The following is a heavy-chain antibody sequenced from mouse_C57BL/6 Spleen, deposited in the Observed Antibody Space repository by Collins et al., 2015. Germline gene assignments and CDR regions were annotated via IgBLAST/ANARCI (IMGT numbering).Heavy chain of an antibody. J-gene: IGHJ2*01. V-gene: IGHV3-2*02. Sequence: DVQLQESGPGLVKPSQSLSLTCTVTGYSITSDYAWNWIRQFPGNKLEWMGYISYSGSTSYNPSLKSRISITRDTSKNQFFLQLNSVTTEDTATYYCARSHYFDYWGQGTTLTVSS. CDR2: ISYSGST. CDR1: GYSITSDYA. CDR3: ARSHYFDY.